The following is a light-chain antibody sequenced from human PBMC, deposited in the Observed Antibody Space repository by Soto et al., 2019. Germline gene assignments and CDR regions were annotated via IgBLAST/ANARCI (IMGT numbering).Light chain of an antibody. CDR2: AAS. J-gene: IGKJ2*01. CDR3: QKYNSAPHT. V-gene: IGKV1-27*01. Sequence: DIQMTQSPSSLSASVGDRVTITCRASQGISNYLAWYQQKPGKVPKLLIYAASTLQSGVPSRFSGSGSVTDFTLTISSLQPEDVATDYCQKYNSAPHTFRQGTKLEIK. CDR1: QGISNY.